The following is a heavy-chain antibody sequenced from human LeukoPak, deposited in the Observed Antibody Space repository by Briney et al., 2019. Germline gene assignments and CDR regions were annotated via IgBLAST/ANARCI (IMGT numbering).Heavy chain of an antibody. CDR1: GDSISYYY. Sequence: SETLSLTCTVSGDSISYYYWSWIRQPPGKGLEWIGYIYYSGSTNYNPSLKSRVTISVDTSKNQFSLKLSSVTAADTAVYYCARARPAEHLDYDGNWFDPWGQGTLVTVSS. D-gene: IGHD4-17*01. CDR2: IYYSGST. V-gene: IGHV4-59*01. CDR3: ARARPAEHLDYDGNWFDP. J-gene: IGHJ5*02.